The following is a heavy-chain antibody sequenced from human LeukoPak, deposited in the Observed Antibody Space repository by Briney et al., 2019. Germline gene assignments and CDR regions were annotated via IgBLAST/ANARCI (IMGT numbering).Heavy chain of an antibody. CDR2: ISSGSTYI. CDR1: EFTFSTYS. D-gene: IGHD2-8*01. J-gene: IGHJ6*03. CDR3: ARDLMMEGRYFYHYMDV. Sequence: GGSLRLSCAASEFTFSTYSMNWVRQAPGKGLEWVSSISSGSTYIYYADSVKGRFTISRDNAKNSLYLQMNSLRAEDTALYYCARDLMMEGRYFYHYMDVWGKGTTVTVSS. V-gene: IGHV3-21*04.